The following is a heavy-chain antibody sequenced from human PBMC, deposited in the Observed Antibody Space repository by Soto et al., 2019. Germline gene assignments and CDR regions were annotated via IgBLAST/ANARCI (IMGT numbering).Heavy chain of an antibody. D-gene: IGHD7-27*01. CDR1: GVSISTGGYY. V-gene: IGHV4-31*03. CDR3: SSYVSSLVLGPENYYGLDV. Sequence: LSLTCNVSGVSISTGGYYWSWIRQHPGLGLEWIGYIYHSGATDHNPSLKSRVTISVDTSKNQFSLRLTSVTAADTAVYYCSSYVSSLVLGPENYYGLDVWGRGTTVTVSS. J-gene: IGHJ6*02. CDR2: IYHSGAT.